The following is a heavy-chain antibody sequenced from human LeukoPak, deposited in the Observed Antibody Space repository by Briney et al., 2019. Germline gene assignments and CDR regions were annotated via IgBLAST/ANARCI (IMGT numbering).Heavy chain of an antibody. D-gene: IGHD2-15*01. Sequence: SETLSLTCTVSGGSISSYYWSWIRQPPGKGLEWIGYIYYSGSTNYNPSLKSRVTISVDTSKNQFSLKLSSVTAADTAVYYCARHNGASRGGKNPFDYWGRGTLVPVS. CDR3: ARHNGASRGGKNPFDY. V-gene: IGHV4-59*08. CDR1: GGSISSYY. J-gene: IGHJ4*02. CDR2: IYYSGST.